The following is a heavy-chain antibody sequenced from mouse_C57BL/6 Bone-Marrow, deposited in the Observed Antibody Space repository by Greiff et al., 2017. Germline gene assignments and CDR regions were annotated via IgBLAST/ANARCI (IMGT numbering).Heavy chain of an antibody. D-gene: IGHD1-1*01. CDR1: GFNIKNTY. CDR2: IDPANGNT. CDR3: SRSGTSVVATDWYFDV. Sequence: VQLQQSVAELVRPGASVKLSCTASGFNIKNTYMHWVKQRPEPGLEWIGRIDPANGNTKYAPKFQGKATITAYTSSNTAYLQLSSLTSEDTSIYYCSRSGTSVVATDWYFDVWGTGTTVTVSS. V-gene: IGHV14-3*01. J-gene: IGHJ1*03.